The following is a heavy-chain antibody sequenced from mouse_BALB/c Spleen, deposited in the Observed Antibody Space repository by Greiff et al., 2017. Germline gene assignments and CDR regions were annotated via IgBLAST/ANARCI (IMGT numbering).Heavy chain of an antibody. V-gene: IGHV5-6-5*01. CDR3: ARDYGSSYY. Sequence: DVQLVESGGGLVKPGGSLKLSCAASGFTFSSYAMSWVRQTPEKRLEWVASISSGGSTYYPDSVKGRFTISRDNARNILYLQMSSLRSEDTAMYYCARDYGSSYYWGQGTTLTVSS. CDR2: ISSGGST. D-gene: IGHD1-1*01. J-gene: IGHJ2*01. CDR1: GFTFSSYA.